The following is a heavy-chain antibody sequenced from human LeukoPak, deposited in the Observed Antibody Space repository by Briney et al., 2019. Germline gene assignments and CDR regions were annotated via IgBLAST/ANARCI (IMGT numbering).Heavy chain of an antibody. CDR2: IKSKTDGGTT. V-gene: IGHV3-15*01. D-gene: IGHD5-12*01. CDR1: GFTFSNAW. J-gene: IGHJ3*02. Sequence: GVSLRLSCAASGFTFSNAWMSWVRQAPGNALEWAGRIKSKTDGGTTDYAAPVKGRFTISRDDSKNTLYLQMNSLKTEDTAVYYCTTEARGYISLWIWGQGTMVTVSS. CDR3: TTEARGYISLWI.